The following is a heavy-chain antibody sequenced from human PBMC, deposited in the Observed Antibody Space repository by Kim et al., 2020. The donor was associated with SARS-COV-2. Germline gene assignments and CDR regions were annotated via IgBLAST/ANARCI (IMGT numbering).Heavy chain of an antibody. CDR3: ARDELPMVRGVIRGGYYYGMDV. D-gene: IGHD3-10*01. CDR2: ISSSSSYI. Sequence: GGSLRLSCAASGFTFSSYSMNWVRQAPGKGLEWVSSISSSSSYIYYADSVKGRFTISRDNAKNSLYLQMNSLRAEDTAVYYCARDELPMVRGVIRGGYYYGMDVWGQGTTVTVSS. CDR1: GFTFSSYS. V-gene: IGHV3-21*01. J-gene: IGHJ6*02.